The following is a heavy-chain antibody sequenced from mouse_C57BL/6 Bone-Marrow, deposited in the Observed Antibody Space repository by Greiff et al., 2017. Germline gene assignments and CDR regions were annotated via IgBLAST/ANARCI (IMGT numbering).Heavy chain of an antibody. Sequence: VQLQQSGPELVKPGASVKISCKASGYAFSSSWMNWVKQRPGKGLEWIGRIYPGDGDTNYNGKFKGTATLTADKSSSTAYMQLSSLTSEDSAVYFCAPITTVVVNYAMDYWGQGTSVTVSS. J-gene: IGHJ4*01. D-gene: IGHD1-1*01. CDR3: APITTVVVNYAMDY. CDR2: IYPGDGDT. CDR1: GYAFSSSW. V-gene: IGHV1-82*01.